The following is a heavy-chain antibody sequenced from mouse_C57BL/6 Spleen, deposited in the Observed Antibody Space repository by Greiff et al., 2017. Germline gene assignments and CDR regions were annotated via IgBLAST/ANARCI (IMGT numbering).Heavy chain of an antibody. CDR1: GYTFTDYY. CDR2: INPYNGGT. J-gene: IGHJ3*01. Sequence: VQLQQSGPVLVKPGASVKMSCKASGYTFTDYYMNWVKQSHGKSLEWIGVINPYNGGTSYNQKFKGKATFTADTSSNTAYMQLSSLTTEDSAIYYCARLRAYWGQGTLVTVSA. CDR3: ARLRAY. V-gene: IGHV1-19*01.